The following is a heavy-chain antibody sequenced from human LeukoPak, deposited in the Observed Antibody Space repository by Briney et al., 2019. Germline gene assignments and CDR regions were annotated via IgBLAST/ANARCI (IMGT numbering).Heavy chain of an antibody. CDR3: ARPLRRVRGYNWFDP. CDR2: INHSGST. V-gene: IGHV4-34*01. J-gene: IGHJ5*02. CDR1: GGSFSGYY. D-gene: IGHD4/OR15-4a*01. Sequence: SETLSLTCAVYGGSFSGYYWSWIRQPPGKGLEWIGEINHSGSTNYNPSLKSRVTISVDTSKNQFSLKLSSVTAADTAVYYCARPLRRVRGYNWFDPWGQGTLVTVSS.